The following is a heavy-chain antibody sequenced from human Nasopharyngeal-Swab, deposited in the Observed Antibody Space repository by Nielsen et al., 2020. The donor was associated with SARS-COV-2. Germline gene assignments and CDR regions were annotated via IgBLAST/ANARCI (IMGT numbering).Heavy chain of an antibody. CDR3: ARQGVEYYDFWSGYYRGLGFDY. J-gene: IGHJ4*02. CDR2: IDHSGST. CDR1: GASFSGYY. V-gene: IGHV4-34*01. D-gene: IGHD3-3*01. Sequence: SETLSLTCAVYGASFSGYYWSWIRQPPGKGLEWIGEIDHSGSTNYNSSLKSRVTISVDTSKNQFSLKLSSVTAADTAVYYCARQGVEYYDFWSGYYRGLGFDYWGQGTLVTVSS.